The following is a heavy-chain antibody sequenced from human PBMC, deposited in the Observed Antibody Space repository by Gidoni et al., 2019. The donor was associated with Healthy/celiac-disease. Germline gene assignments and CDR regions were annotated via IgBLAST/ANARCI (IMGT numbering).Heavy chain of an antibody. Sequence: QVQLVESGGGVVQPGRSLRLSCAASGFIFSSYGLQWVPQARGQGLEWVAVISYDESNKYYGDSMKGRFTISRDKSKNTLYLQMNSLRVEDTAVYYCAKDSRSSSSVSWIDPWGQGTLVTVSS. CDR3: AKDSRSSSSVSWIDP. CDR1: GFIFSSYG. J-gene: IGHJ5*02. D-gene: IGHD6-6*01. V-gene: IGHV3-30*18. CDR2: ISYDESNK.